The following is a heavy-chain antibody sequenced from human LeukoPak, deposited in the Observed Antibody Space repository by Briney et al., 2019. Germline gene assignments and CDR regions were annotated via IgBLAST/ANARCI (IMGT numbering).Heavy chain of an antibody. J-gene: IGHJ4*02. CDR1: GLPFSSSG. CDR3: ARDGHYTIYELRFDY. Sequence: PGGSLGLLCEASGLPFSSSGMSWGREAPGKGLEWLPHINQDGSDKYGVDSLKGRFTISRDNAENSLYLQMNSLRAEDTAVYYCARDGHYTIYELRFDYWGQGALVTVSS. V-gene: IGHV3-7*01. D-gene: IGHD5/OR15-5a*01. CDR2: INQDGSDK.